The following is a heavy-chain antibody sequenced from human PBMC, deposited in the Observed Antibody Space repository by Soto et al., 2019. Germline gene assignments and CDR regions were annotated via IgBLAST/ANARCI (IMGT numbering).Heavy chain of an antibody. CDR2: TTNNPNTYTT. D-gene: IGHD2-2*01. Sequence: AGGYLRLTCPASEVPFRSHYMDLVRQAPGKGLEWITRTTNNPNTYTTAYAASVKGRFTVSRDDSKSSLYLQMDSLKTEDTAVYYCARDTSTSLDCWGQGNRVTVSA. J-gene: IGHJ4*02. CDR3: ARDTSTSLDC. V-gene: IGHV3-72*01. CDR1: EVPFRSHY.